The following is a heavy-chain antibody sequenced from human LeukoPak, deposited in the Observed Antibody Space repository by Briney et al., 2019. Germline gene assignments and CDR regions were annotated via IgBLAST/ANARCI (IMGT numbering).Heavy chain of an antibody. D-gene: IGHD2-2*01. V-gene: IGHV4-59*08. Sequence: SGALSLTCTVSGGSISRGYWSWIRQPPGKGLEWIGYIYYSGRTNYNPSFRSGVTISVDTSKNQFSMKLSSVTTADTAVYYCARQGKNPLRSVSYGMDVWGQGTTVTVSS. CDR2: IYYSGRT. J-gene: IGHJ6*02. CDR1: GGSISRGY. CDR3: ARQGKNPLRSVSYGMDV.